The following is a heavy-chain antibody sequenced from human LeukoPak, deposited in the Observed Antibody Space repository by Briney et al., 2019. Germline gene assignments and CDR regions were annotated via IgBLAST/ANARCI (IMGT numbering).Heavy chain of an antibody. J-gene: IGHJ4*02. V-gene: IGHV1-8*01. CDR2: MNPNSGNT. Sequence: ASVKVSCKASGYTFTSHDINWVRQATGQGLEWMGWMNPNSGNTGYAQKFQGRVTITRNTSISTAYMELSSLRSEDTAVYYCARGVTVLGTVTTPDYFDYWGQGTLVTVSS. CDR1: GYTFTSHD. CDR3: ARGVTVLGTVTTPDYFDY. D-gene: IGHD4-17*01.